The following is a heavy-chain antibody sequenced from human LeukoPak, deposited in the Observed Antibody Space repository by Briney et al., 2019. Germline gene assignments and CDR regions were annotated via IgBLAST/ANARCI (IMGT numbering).Heavy chain of an antibody. CDR2: MNPNSGNT. J-gene: IGHJ4*02. CDR3: ARGAPGSGWYVDEY. Sequence: GASVKVSCKASGYTFTSYDINWVRQATGQGLEWMGWMNPNSGNTGYAQKFQGRVTMTRNTSISTAYMELSSLRSEDTAVYYCARGAPGSGWYVDEYWGQGTLVTVSS. V-gene: IGHV1-8*01. CDR1: GYTFTSYD. D-gene: IGHD6-19*01.